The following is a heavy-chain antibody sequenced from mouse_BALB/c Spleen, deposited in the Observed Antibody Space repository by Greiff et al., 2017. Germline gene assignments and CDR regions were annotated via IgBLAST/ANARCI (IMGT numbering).Heavy chain of an antibody. J-gene: IGHJ2*01. Sequence: DVKVEESGPGLVKPSQSLSLTCTVTGYSITSDYAWNWIRQFPGNKLEWMGYISYSGSTSYNPSLKSRISITRDTSKNQFFLQLNSVTTEDTATYYCARGHGYYDYWGQGTTLTVSS. D-gene: IGHD2-3*01. CDR3: ARGHGYYDY. CDR1: GYSITSDYA. V-gene: IGHV3-2*02. CDR2: ISYSGST.